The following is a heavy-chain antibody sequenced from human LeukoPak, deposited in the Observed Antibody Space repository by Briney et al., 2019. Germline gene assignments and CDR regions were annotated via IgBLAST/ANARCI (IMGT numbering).Heavy chain of an antibody. J-gene: IGHJ4*02. D-gene: IGHD6-13*01. CDR2: IHYSGST. V-gene: IGHV4-59*01. Sequence: SETLSLTCTVSGGSISSYYWSWIRQPPGKGLEWIGYIHYSGSTNYNPSLKSRVTISVDTSKNQFSLKLSSVTAADTAVYYCARDIAAAGTHFDHWGQGILVTVSS. CDR1: GGSISSYY. CDR3: ARDIAAAGTHFDH.